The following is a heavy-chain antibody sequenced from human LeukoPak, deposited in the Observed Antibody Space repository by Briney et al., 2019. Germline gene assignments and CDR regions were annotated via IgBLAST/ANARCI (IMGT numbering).Heavy chain of an antibody. CDR1: GFSFSSYA. CDR2: ISTNGGST. D-gene: IGHD5-12*01. Sequence: SGGSLRLSCLVSGFSFSSYAMHWVRQAPGKGLEYVSAISTNGGSTYYVDSVKGRFTISRDNSKNTLYLQMSSPRAEDMSVYYCVTATSYSAYDYWGQGTLVTVSS. J-gene: IGHJ4*02. V-gene: IGHV3-64D*06. CDR3: VTATSYSAYDY.